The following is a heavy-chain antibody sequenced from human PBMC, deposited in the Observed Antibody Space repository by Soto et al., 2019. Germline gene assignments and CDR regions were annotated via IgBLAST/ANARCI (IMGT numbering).Heavy chain of an antibody. CDR1: EFTFSNYA. Sequence: GGSLRLSCAASEFTFSNYAMSWVRQAPGKGLEWVSAISGSGGSMYYADSVKGRFTISRDNSKNTLYLQMNSLRDEDTAVYYCAREGDGTLDYWGQGTLVTVSS. CDR3: AREGDGTLDY. V-gene: IGHV3-23*01. D-gene: IGHD3-16*01. CDR2: ISGSGGSM. J-gene: IGHJ4*02.